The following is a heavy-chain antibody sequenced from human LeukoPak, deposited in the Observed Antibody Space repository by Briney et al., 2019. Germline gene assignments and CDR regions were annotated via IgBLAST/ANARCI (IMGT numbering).Heavy chain of an antibody. CDR1: GISISSGDYY. Sequence: PSQTLSLTCTVSGISISSGDYYWSWIRQPPGKGLEWLGYIYYSGSTYYNPSLKRRVTISVDTSKNQFSLKLSSVTAADTAVYYCAGAGYYDILTDLFYYYGMDVWGKGTTVTVSS. D-gene: IGHD3-9*01. J-gene: IGHJ6*04. CDR2: IYYSGST. V-gene: IGHV4-30-4*01. CDR3: AGAGYYDILTDLFYYYGMDV.